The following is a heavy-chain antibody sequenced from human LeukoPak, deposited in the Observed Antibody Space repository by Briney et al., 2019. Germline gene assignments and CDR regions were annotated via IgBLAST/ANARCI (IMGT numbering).Heavy chain of an antibody. Sequence: ASVTVSCKASGYRLTSYDMHWVRPPPGQGLEWMGIINPSGGSTSYAQRFQGRVAMTRDTSTTTVYMEVNSLTSEDTAVYFCARDGPTAAPFDYWGQGTLVTVSS. CDR2: INPSGGST. CDR1: GYRLTSYD. D-gene: IGHD2-2*01. CDR3: ARDGPTAAPFDY. J-gene: IGHJ4*02. V-gene: IGHV1-46*01.